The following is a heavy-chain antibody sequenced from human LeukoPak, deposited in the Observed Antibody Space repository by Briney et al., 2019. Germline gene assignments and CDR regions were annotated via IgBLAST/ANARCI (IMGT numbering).Heavy chain of an antibody. CDR1: GYSFTNYG. CDR3: ARFGLGKHIEVAGIPFDI. D-gene: IGHD6-19*01. J-gene: IGHJ3*02. CDR2: ISGYNSKT. V-gene: IGHV1-18*01. Sequence: ASVKVSCKTSGYSFTNYGITWVRQAPGQGLEWMGWISGYNSKTFHAQNFQGRVTMTTDTSTNTVYMEVRSLRSDDTAVYYCARFGLGKHIEVAGIPFDIWGQGTMVTVSS.